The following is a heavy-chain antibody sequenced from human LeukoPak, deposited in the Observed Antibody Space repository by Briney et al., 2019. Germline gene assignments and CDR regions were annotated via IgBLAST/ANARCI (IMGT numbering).Heavy chain of an antibody. CDR1: GFTFTSYA. V-gene: IGHV3-30*04. Sequence: GGFLRLSCAASGFTFTSYAMHWVRQAPGKGLEWVAVISYEGSNKYYADSVKGRFTISRDNSRNTLYLQMNSLRAEDTAVYYCARDRGRGYDWDYYYYGMDVWGQGTTVTVSS. D-gene: IGHD5-12*01. J-gene: IGHJ6*02. CDR3: ARDRGRGYDWDYYYYGMDV. CDR2: ISYEGSNK.